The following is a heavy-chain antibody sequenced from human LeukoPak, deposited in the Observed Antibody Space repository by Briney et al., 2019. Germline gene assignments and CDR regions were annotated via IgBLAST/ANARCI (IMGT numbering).Heavy chain of an antibody. CDR1: GGSISSYY. Sequence: SETLSLSCTVSGGSISSYYWSWIRHPAGKGLEWIGRIYTSGSTNYNPSLKSRVTMSVDTSKNQFSLKLSSVTAADTAVYYCAREVYSSAWPLTSGGYYMDVWGKGTTVTISS. CDR2: IYTSGST. V-gene: IGHV4-4*07. CDR3: AREVYSSAWPLTSGGYYMDV. D-gene: IGHD6-19*01. J-gene: IGHJ6*03.